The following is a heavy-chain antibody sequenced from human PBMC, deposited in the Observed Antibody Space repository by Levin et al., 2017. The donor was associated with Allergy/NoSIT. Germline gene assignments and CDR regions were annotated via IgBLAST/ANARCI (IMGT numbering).Heavy chain of an antibody. Sequence: GESLKISCQASGYTFPSYGINWVRQAPGQGLEWMGWISGYNGNTNYAQKFQGRVTMTTDPSTTTVFMELRSLRSDDTAVYYCSRDNKFNPSAGFAYWGRGTLVTVSS. CDR3: SRDNKFNPSAGFAY. CDR2: ISGYNGNT. D-gene: IGHD1-14*01. V-gene: IGHV1-18*01. CDR1: GYTFPSYG. J-gene: IGHJ4*02.